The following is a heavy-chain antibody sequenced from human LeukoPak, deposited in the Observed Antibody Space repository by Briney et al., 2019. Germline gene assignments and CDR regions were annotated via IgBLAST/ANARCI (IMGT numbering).Heavy chain of an antibody. CDR2: ISSSSSTI. Sequence: GGSLRLSCAASGFTFSSYSMNWVRQAPGKGLEWVSYISSSSSTIYYADSVKGRFTISRDNAKNSLYLQMNSLRPEDTAFYYCAKDPGSSGSRYFHRWGQGTLVTVSS. D-gene: IGHD6-19*01. CDR1: GFTFSSYS. J-gene: IGHJ1*01. CDR3: AKDPGSSGSRYFHR. V-gene: IGHV3-48*04.